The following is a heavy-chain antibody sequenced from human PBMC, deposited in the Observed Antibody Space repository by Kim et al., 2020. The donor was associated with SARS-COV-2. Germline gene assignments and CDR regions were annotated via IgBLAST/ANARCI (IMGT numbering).Heavy chain of an antibody. CDR2: IKSNSDII. D-gene: IGHD6-19*01. J-gene: IGHJ4*02. Sequence: GGSLRLSCAASGFTFSGHSMNWVRQAPGKGLEWIAYIKSNSDIIHYADSVKGRFTISRDNAKNSLYLQMNTLRVEDTAVYYCARGRGSSDYRDHCFDYWGQGTLVPASS. CDR3: ARGRGSSDYRDHCFDY. V-gene: IGHV3-48*04. CDR1: GFTFSGHS.